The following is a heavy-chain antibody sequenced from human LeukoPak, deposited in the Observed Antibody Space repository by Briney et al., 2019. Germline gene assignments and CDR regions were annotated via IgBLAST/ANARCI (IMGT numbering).Heavy chain of an antibody. CDR1: GYTFTSYA. V-gene: IGHV1-69*13. CDR2: IIPIFGTA. J-gene: IGHJ3*02. CDR3: ARDLLGYYDSQHDAFDI. D-gene: IGHD3-22*01. Sequence: SVKVSCKASGYTFTSYAISWVRQAPGQGLEWMGGIIPIFGTANYAQKFQGRVTITADESASTAYMELSSLRSEDTAVYYCARDLLGYYDSQHDAFDIWGQGTMVTVSS.